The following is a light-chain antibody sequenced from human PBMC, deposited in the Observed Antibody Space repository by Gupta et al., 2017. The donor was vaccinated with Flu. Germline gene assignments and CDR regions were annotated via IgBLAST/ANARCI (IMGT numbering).Light chain of an antibody. CDR1: QSLVYSDGNTV. Sequence: DVVMTQSPLSLSVTLGQPASISCRSSQSLVYSDGNTVLHWFHQRPGQSPRRLIHLVSRRDSGVPDRFSGSGSGTEFTLKISRVEAEDGGTYFCMQGAHWPWAFGQGTKVEIK. CDR3: MQGAHWPWA. J-gene: IGKJ1*01. V-gene: IGKV2-30*01. CDR2: LVS.